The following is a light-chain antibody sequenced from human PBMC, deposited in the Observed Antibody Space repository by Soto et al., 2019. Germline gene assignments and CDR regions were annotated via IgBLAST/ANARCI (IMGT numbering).Light chain of an antibody. CDR2: LGS. J-gene: IGKJ4*01. CDR1: QSLLHSNGYNY. V-gene: IGKV2-28*01. Sequence: DIVMTQSPLSLPVTPGEPASISCRSSQSLLHSNGYNYLDWYLQKPGQSPQLLIYLGSNRASGVPDRFSGSGSGTDFTLKISRVEAEDVGVYYGMQALQTPLTFVGGTKVEIK. CDR3: MQALQTPLT.